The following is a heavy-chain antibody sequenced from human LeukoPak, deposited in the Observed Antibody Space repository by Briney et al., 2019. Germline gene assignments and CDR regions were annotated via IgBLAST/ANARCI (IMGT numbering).Heavy chain of an antibody. CDR1: GFTFSSYG. CDR2: IWYDGSNK. V-gene: IGHV3-33*06. J-gene: IGHJ4*02. Sequence: GRSLRLSCAASGFTFSSYGMHWVRQAPGKGLEWVAVIWYDGSNKYYADSVKGRFTISRDNSKNTLYLQMNSLRAEDTAVYYCAKDRRLREQFFDYWGQGTLVTVSS. CDR3: AKDRRLREQFFDY. D-gene: IGHD1-1*01.